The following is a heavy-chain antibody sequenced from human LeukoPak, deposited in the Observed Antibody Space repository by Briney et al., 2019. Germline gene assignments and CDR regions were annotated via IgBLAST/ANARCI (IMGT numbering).Heavy chain of an antibody. J-gene: IGHJ4*02. V-gene: IGHV5-51*01. CDR3: ARRGEGPIGGIGY. D-gene: IGHD3-10*01. CDR1: GYSFGNYW. CDR2: IHPGDSDT. Sequence: GESLKISCKGSGYSFGNYWICWVRQMPGKGLEWMGIIHPGDSDTRYSPSFQGQVTISVEKSITTAYLQWSSLKASDTAMYYCARRGEGPIGGIGYWGQGTLVTVSS.